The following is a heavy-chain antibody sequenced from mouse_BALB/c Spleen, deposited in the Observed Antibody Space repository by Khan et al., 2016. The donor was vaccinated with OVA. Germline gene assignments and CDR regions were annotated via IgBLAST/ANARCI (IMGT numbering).Heavy chain of an antibody. CDR3: ARGNYYGYYFDY. CDR1: GYSISSGYA. D-gene: IGHD1-1*01. CDR2: ISYSGGT. J-gene: IGHJ2*01. V-gene: IGHV3-2*02. Sequence: EVQLQESGPGLVKPSQSLSLTCTVTGYSISSGYAWYCIRQFPGNKLGWMGYISYSGGTIFNPSLTGRISITRDTSKNQLFLPLNSVTTEDTATYNCARGNYYGYYFDYWGQGTTLTVSS.